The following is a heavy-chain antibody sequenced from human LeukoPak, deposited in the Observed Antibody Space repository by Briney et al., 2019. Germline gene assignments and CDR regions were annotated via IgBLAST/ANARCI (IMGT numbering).Heavy chain of an antibody. CDR3: AKDRIVISFGDVSKH. D-gene: IGHD3-10*01. CDR2: IPHDESTI. J-gene: IGHJ1*01. CDR1: GFIFSGYG. Sequence: GRSLRLSCAASGFIFSGYGMHWVRQAPGKGLEWVALIPHDESTIHYADSVKGRFTISRDNSKNTLYLQMNNLRVEDTAIYYCAKDRIVISFGDVSKHWGQGTLVTVSS. V-gene: IGHV3-30*18.